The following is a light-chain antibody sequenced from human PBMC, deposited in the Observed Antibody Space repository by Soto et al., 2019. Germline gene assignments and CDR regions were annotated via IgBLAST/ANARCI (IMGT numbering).Light chain of an antibody. CDR2: CAS. CDR3: QQYGALPPT. CDR1: QTVSNTY. Sequence: EIVLTQFPGALSLSPGERVTLSCRASQTVSNTYLAWYQQKSGQAPKFLIYCASNRATGIPDRFSGSGSGTDFTLTISRLEPEDFAVYYCQQYGALPPTFGGGTKVEIK. V-gene: IGKV3-20*01. J-gene: IGKJ4*01.